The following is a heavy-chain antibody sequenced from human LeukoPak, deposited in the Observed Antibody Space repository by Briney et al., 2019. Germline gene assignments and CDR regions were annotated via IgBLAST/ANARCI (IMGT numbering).Heavy chain of an antibody. CDR3: ARERAYDSSGYYRNGFDY. Sequence: ASVKVSCKASGYTFTGYYMHWVRQAPGQGLEWMGWINPNSGGTNYAQKFQGRVTMTRDTSISTAYMELSRLRSDDTAVYYCARERAYDSSGYYRNGFDYWGQGTLVTVSS. V-gene: IGHV1-2*02. CDR2: INPNSGGT. CDR1: GYTFTGYY. D-gene: IGHD3-22*01. J-gene: IGHJ4*02.